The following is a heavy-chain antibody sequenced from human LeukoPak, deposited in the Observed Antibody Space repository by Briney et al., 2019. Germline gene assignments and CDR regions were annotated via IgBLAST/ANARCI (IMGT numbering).Heavy chain of an antibody. CDR3: ARESYVGNFHNWFDP. CDR2: ISAYNGNT. Sequence: GASVKVSCKASGYTFTNYAISWVRQAPGQGLEWMAWISAYNGNTKYAEKLQGRVTMTTDTSTSTAYMELRSLRSDDTAVYYCARESYVGNFHNWFDPWGQGTLVTVSS. J-gene: IGHJ5*02. CDR1: GYTFTNYA. D-gene: IGHD4-23*01. V-gene: IGHV1-18*01.